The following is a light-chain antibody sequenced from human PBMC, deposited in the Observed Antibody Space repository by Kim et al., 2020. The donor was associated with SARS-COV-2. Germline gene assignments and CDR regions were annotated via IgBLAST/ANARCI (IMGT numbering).Light chain of an antibody. CDR3: QQSDRLPLT. Sequence: DIQMTQSPSSLSASAGDRVTITCQASQDIKKYLNWFQQKPGKAPKLLIYDASNLESGVPSRFSGSGSGTHFTLTISSLQPVDVATYHYQQSDRLPLTFGPGTKVDIK. J-gene: IGKJ3*01. CDR1: QDIKKY. CDR2: DAS. V-gene: IGKV1-33*01.